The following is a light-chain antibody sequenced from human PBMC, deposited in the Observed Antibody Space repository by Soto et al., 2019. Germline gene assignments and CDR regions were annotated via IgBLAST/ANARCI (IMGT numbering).Light chain of an antibody. CDR3: QQYGSSPMCT. CDR2: GAS. V-gene: IGKV3-20*01. CDR1: QSVSSSY. J-gene: IGKJ2*02. Sequence: EIVLTQSPGTLSLSPGERATLSCRASQSVSSSYLAWYQQKPGQAPRRLIYGASSRATGIPDRFSGSGSGREFALTISRLEPEDFAVYYCQQYGSSPMCTFGQGTKLEIK.